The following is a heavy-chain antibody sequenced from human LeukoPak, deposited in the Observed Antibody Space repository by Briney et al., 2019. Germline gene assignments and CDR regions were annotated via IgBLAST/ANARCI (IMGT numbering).Heavy chain of an antibody. CDR2: IYYSGST. Sequence: SETLSLTCTVSGGSISSYYWIWIGQPPGKGLAWIGYIYYSGSTNYNPSLKSRVTISVDTSKNQFSLRLSSVTAADTAVYYCARDHSRKGGSNWFDPWGQGTLVTVSS. V-gene: IGHV4-59*01. CDR3: ARDHSRKGGSNWFDP. D-gene: IGHD6-13*01. J-gene: IGHJ5*02. CDR1: GGSISSYY.